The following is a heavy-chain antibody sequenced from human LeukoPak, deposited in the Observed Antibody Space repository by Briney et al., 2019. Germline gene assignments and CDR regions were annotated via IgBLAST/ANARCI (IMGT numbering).Heavy chain of an antibody. CDR3: AKINSRDGYDYDSFDY. V-gene: IGHV3-23*01. Sequence: GRSLRLSCAASGFTFNTYAMTWVRQAPGKWLEWVSCISGKTGTTYYADSVKGRFIISRDSSKTTLYLQMNSLRAEDTAVYYCAKINSRDGYDYDSFDYWGQGTLVTVSS. CDR1: GFTFNTYA. D-gene: IGHD5-24*01. J-gene: IGHJ4*02. CDR2: ISGKTGTT.